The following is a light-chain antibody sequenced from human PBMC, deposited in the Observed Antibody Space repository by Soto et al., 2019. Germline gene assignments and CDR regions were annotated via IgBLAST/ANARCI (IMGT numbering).Light chain of an antibody. CDR1: QGISSA. V-gene: IGKV1-13*02. Sequence: AIQLTQSPSSLSASVGDRVTITCRASQGISSALPWYQQKPGRAPKLLIHDASSLESGVPSRFSGSGSGTDFTLTISSLQPEDFATYYCQQFNSYPYTFGQGTKLEIK. CDR2: DAS. CDR3: QQFNSYPYT. J-gene: IGKJ2*01.